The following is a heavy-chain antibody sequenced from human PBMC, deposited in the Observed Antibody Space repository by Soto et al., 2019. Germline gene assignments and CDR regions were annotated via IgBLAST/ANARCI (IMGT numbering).Heavy chain of an antibody. D-gene: IGHD6-6*01. J-gene: IGHJ5*02. V-gene: IGHV5-51*01. CDR2: IYPGDSDT. CDR3: ARHGSIGARQNWFDP. Sequence: GESLKISCKGSGYIFTKYWIGWVRQMPGKGPEWMGIIYPGDSDTRYSPSFQGQVTISVDKSISTAYLQWSSLKASDTAMYYCARHGSIGARQNWFDPWGQGTLVTVSS. CDR1: GYIFTKYW.